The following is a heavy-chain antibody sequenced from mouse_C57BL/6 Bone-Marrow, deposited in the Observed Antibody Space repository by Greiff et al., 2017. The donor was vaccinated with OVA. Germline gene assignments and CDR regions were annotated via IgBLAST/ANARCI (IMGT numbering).Heavy chain of an antibody. D-gene: IGHD2-4*01. CDR1: GFTFSDYG. Sequence: EVHLVESGGGLVKPGGSLKLSCAASGFTFSDYGMHWVRQAPEKGLEWVGYISSGSSTIYYADTVKGRFIISRDNAKNTLFLQMTSLRSEDTAMYYCARPRYDYSAWFACWGQGTLVTVSA. CDR2: ISSGSSTI. J-gene: IGHJ3*01. V-gene: IGHV5-17*01. CDR3: ARPRYDYSAWFAC.